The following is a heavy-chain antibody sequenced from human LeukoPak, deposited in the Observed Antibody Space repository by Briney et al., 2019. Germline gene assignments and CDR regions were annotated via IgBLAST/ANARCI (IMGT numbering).Heavy chain of an antibody. Sequence: GGSLRLSCAASGFIFSNYAMSWVRQAPGKGLEWVSSTSGSGDTTYYADSVKGRFTISRDNSKNTLYLQMNSLRAEDTAVYYCAKDIGYCSGGSCYGFDYWGQGTLVTVSS. J-gene: IGHJ4*02. V-gene: IGHV3-23*01. CDR2: TSGSGDTT. D-gene: IGHD2-15*01. CDR3: AKDIGYCSGGSCYGFDY. CDR1: GFIFSNYA.